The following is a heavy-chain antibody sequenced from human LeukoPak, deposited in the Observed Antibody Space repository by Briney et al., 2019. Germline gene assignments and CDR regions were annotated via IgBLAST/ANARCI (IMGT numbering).Heavy chain of an antibody. CDR1: GYTFTGYY. D-gene: IGHD6-13*01. CDR3: ARTRSSWSDDAFDI. V-gene: IGHV1-2*02. J-gene: IGHJ3*02. CDR2: INPNSGGT. Sequence: ASVTVSCKASGYTFTGYYMHWVRQAPGQGLEGMGWINPNSGGTNYAQKFQGRVTMTRDTSISTAYMELSRLRSDDTAVYYCARTRSSWSDDAFDIWGQGTMVTVSS.